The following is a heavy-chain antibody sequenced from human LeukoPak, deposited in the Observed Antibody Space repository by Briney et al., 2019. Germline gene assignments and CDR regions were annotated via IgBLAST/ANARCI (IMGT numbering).Heavy chain of an antibody. J-gene: IGHJ4*02. CDR1: GYSISSGYY. CDR3: AREGYYDRSGYREY. V-gene: IGHV4-38-2*02. Sequence: PSETLSLTCTVSGYSISSGYYWGWIRQPPGKGLEWIGSIYHSGSTYYNPSLKSRVTISVDTSKNQFSLKLSSVTAADTAVYYCAREGYYDRSGYREYWGQGTLVTVSS. CDR2: IYHSGST. D-gene: IGHD3-22*01.